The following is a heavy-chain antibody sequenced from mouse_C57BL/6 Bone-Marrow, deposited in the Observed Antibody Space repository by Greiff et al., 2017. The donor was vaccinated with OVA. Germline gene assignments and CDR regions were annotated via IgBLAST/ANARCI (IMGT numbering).Heavy chain of an antibody. V-gene: IGHV7-3*01. CDR1: GFTFTDYY. CDR3: ARLTGWFAY. J-gene: IGHJ3*01. Sequence: EVQVVESGGGLVQPGGSLSLSCAASGFTFTDYYMSWVRQPPGKALEWLGFIRNKANGYTTEYSASVKGRFTISRDNSQSILYLQMNALRAEDSATYYCARLTGWFAYWGQGTLVTVSA. CDR2: IRNKANGYTT.